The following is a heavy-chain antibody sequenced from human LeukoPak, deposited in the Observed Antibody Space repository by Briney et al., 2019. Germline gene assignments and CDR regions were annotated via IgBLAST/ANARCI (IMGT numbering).Heavy chain of an antibody. CDR2: ISSSSSTI. D-gene: IGHD1-26*01. CDR3: ARDRGGGYSAIDY. Sequence: GGSLRLSCAVSGFTFSSYSMTWVRQAPGKGLEWVSFISSSSSTIYYADSVKGRFTISRDNAKNSLYLQMNSLRAEDTAVYYCARDRGGGYSAIDYWGQGTLVTVSS. CDR1: GFTFSSYS. J-gene: IGHJ4*02. V-gene: IGHV3-48*04.